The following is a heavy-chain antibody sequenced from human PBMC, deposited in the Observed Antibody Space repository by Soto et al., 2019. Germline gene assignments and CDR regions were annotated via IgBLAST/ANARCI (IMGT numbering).Heavy chain of an antibody. Sequence: SETLSLTCTLSGDSISSYYWTWIRQPPGKGLEWIGYGHYSGSSKYNPSLKSRVSISVDTSKNQFSLKLSSVTAADTAFYYCSRDLGSVLSDWGQGTLVTVSS. D-gene: IGHD2-8*02. CDR2: GHYSGSS. CDR3: SRDLGSVLSD. V-gene: IGHV4-59*01. J-gene: IGHJ4*02. CDR1: GDSISSYY.